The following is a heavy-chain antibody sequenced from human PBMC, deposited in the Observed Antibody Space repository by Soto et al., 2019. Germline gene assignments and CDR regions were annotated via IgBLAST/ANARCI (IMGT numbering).Heavy chain of an antibody. Sequence: LGESLKISCKGSGYSFTSYWISWVRQMPGKGLEWMGRIDPSDSYTNYSPSFQGHVTISADKSISTAYLQWSSLKASDTAMYYCARVTMVRGVILNWFDPWGQGTLVTVSS. CDR2: IDPSDSYT. CDR3: ARVTMVRGVILNWFDP. CDR1: GYSFTSYW. D-gene: IGHD3-10*01. J-gene: IGHJ5*02. V-gene: IGHV5-10-1*01.